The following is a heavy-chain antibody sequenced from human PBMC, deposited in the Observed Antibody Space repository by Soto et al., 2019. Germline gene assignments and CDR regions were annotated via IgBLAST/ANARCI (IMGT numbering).Heavy chain of an antibody. CDR1: GGTFSSYA. CDR2: IIPIFGTA. Sequence: SVKVSCKASGGTFSSYAISWVRQAPGQGLEWMGGIIPIFGTANYAQKFQGRVTMTRDTSMSTAYMELSSLRSEDTAVYYCARVIAYDFWSGYYTEEAVGFDIWGQGTMVTVSS. CDR3: ARVIAYDFWSGYYTEEAVGFDI. D-gene: IGHD3-3*01. J-gene: IGHJ3*02. V-gene: IGHV1-69*05.